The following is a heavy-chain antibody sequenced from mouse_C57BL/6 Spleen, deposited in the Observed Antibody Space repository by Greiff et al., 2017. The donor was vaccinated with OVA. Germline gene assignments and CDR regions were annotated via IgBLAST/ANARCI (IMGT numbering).Heavy chain of an antibody. CDR3: ARGRQRMLNDMDY. J-gene: IGHJ4*01. Sequence: DVKLQESGAELVKPGASVKLSCTASGFNIKDYYMHWVKQRTEQGLEWIGRIDPADGDTKYAPKFQGKATITADTSSSTAYLQLSSLTSEDTAVYYCARGRQRMLNDMDYWGRGTSVTVSS. D-gene: IGHD3-2*01. CDR2: IDPADGDT. V-gene: IGHV14-2*01. CDR1: GFNIKDYY.